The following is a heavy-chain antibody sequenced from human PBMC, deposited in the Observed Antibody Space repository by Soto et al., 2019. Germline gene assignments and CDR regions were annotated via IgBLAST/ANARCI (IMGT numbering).Heavy chain of an antibody. CDR1: GGTFRSYA. Sequence: ASVKVSCKASGGTFRSYAISWVRQAPGQGLEWMGGIIPIFGTANYAQKFQGRVTITADESTSTAYMELSSLRSEDTAVYYCASDHQSGSYFYYFDYWGQGTLVNVSS. V-gene: IGHV1-69*13. D-gene: IGHD1-26*01. CDR3: ASDHQSGSYFYYFDY. J-gene: IGHJ4*02. CDR2: IIPIFGTA.